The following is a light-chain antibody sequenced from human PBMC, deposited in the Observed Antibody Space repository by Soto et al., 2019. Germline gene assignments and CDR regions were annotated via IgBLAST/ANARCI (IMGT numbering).Light chain of an antibody. CDR2: GAS. J-gene: IGKJ1*01. Sequence: EIRMTQSPATLSVSPGDTVTLSCRASHSVRSSLAWYQQKPGQAPRLLIHGASTRATGIPGRFSGSGSGTEFTLIISSLQSEDFAVYYCQQYNEWPETFGHGTKVDIK. CDR3: QQYNEWPET. CDR1: HSVRSS. V-gene: IGKV3-15*01.